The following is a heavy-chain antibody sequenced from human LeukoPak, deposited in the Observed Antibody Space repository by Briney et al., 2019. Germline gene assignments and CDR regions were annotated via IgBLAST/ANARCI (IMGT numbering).Heavy chain of an antibody. J-gene: IGHJ4*02. CDR3: SRVSVCPRCHFDY. CDR2: ICPYGRRP. V-gene: IGHV3-74*01. CDR1: GFPLTIYW. D-gene: IGHD5/OR15-5a*01. Sequence: GGSLTLPRSPSGFPLTIYWMLVVPPAPEKRGVWGLCICPYGRRPISAHPVNGRFTISIDNAKNTLYLQMNSLRADDTAVYYCSRVSVCPRCHFDYWGQGTLVTVSS.